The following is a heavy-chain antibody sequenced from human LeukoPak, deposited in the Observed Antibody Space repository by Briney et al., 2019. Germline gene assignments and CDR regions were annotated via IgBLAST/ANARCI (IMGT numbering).Heavy chain of an antibody. D-gene: IGHD3-9*01. CDR1: GYTLTELS. J-gene: IGHJ5*02. Sequence: GASVKVSCKVSGYTLTELSMHWVRRAPGQGLEWMGWVSSYNGDTNYAQKFQDRVTMSTDTSTSTAYMELRSLRFDDTAIYYCAKDWNILTGRNCFDPWGQGTLVTVSS. CDR3: AKDWNILTGRNCFDP. CDR2: VSSYNGDT. V-gene: IGHV1-18*01.